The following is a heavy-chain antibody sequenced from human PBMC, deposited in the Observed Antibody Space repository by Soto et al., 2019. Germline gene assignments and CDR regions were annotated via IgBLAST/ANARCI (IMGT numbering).Heavy chain of an antibody. CDR2: ISGSGRIT. D-gene: IGHD2-21*01. V-gene: IGHV3-23*01. CDR3: ARDSAWGLWFDP. J-gene: IGHJ5*02. Sequence: DVQLLESGGGLVQPGESLRLSCVASGFSFSAYAMSWVRQSPGKGFEWVSTISGSGRITNYADSVKGRFTTSKDTSTNTLYLHMNSLSADDTAVYYCARDSAWGLWFDPWGQGTLVTVSS. CDR1: GFSFSAYA.